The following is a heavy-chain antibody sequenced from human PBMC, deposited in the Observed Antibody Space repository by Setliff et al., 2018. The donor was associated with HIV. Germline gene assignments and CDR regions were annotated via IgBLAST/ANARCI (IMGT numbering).Heavy chain of an antibody. CDR3: ARGGSGSPFDY. J-gene: IGHJ4*02. V-gene: IGHV4-61*09. Sequence: PSETLSLTCTVSGGSISSGAYYWSWIRQPAGKGLDWIGHIYTSGSTNYNPSLKSRVTISVDTSKNQFSLKLSSVTAADTAVYYCARGGSGSPFDYWGQGTLVTVSS. D-gene: IGHD1-26*01. CDR1: GGSISSGAYY. CDR2: IYTSGST.